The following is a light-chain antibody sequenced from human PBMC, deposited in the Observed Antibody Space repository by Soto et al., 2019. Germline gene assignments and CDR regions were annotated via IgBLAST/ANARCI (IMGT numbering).Light chain of an antibody. Sequence: DIQMTQSPSSLSASVGDRVTITCRASQSISGDLYWYQQKPGKAPKLLIYAASSLQSGVPSRFSGSGSGTDFTLTISSLQPEDFATYYCQQSYSNPRTFGQGTNLEIK. CDR1: QSISGD. V-gene: IGKV1-39*01. CDR2: AAS. J-gene: IGKJ2*02. CDR3: QQSYSNPRT.